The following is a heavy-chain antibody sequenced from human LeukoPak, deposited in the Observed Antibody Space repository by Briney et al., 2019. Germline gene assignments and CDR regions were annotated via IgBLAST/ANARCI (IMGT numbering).Heavy chain of an antibody. CDR2: IKKDGSEK. Sequence: PGGSLRLSCAASGFTFSSYWMSWVRQAPGKGLEWVANIKKDGSEKYHVDSVKGRFTISRDNGKNSLYLQMNSLRAEDTAVYYCARGYSRFDNWGQGSLVTVSS. D-gene: IGHD6-13*01. CDR1: GFTFSSYW. J-gene: IGHJ4*02. V-gene: IGHV3-7*01. CDR3: ARGYSRFDN.